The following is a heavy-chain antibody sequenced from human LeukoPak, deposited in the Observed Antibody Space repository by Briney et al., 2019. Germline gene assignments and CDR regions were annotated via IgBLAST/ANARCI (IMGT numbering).Heavy chain of an antibody. CDR1: GGSISNSAYY. CDR3: ARSRQASGLLGS. CDR2: IYYTGTT. J-gene: IGHJ5*01. D-gene: IGHD3-10*01. Sequence: SETLSLNCTVSGGSISNSAYYWGWIRQPPGKGLEWIGSIYYTGTTSYNPSLKSRFTISVDRPKNQFFLTVTSVTAADTAVYFCARSRQASGLLGSWGQGTLVAVSS. V-gene: IGHV4-39*07.